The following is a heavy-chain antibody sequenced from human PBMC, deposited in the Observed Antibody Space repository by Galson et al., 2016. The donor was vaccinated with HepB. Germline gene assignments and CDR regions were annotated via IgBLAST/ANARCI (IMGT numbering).Heavy chain of an antibody. CDR1: GFTFGDYA. Sequence: SLRLSCATSGFTFGDYAISWVRQAPGKGLEWVGFIRSGTHGGTTDYAASVKGRFTISRDESKSIAYLQMNSLKSEDTAVYYRIGSAAYSVGWQTKYYFDFWGQGHLVTVSS. V-gene: IGHV3-49*04. CDR3: IGSAAYSVGWQTKYYFDF. D-gene: IGHD5/OR15-5a*01. J-gene: IGHJ4*02. CDR2: IRSGTHGGTT.